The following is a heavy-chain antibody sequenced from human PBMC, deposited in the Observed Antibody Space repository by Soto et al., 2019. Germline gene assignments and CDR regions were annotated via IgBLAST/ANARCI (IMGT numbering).Heavy chain of an antibody. D-gene: IGHD2-15*01. CDR3: ARERGAKAFFDY. Sequence: QVQLVESGGGVVQPGRSLRLSCAASGFTFSSYAMHWVRQAPGKGLEWVAVISYDGSNKYYADSVKGRFTISRDNSKNTLYLQMNSLRAEDTAVYYCARERGAKAFFDYWGQGTLVTVSS. CDR1: GFTFSSYA. J-gene: IGHJ4*02. V-gene: IGHV3-30-3*01. CDR2: ISYDGSNK.